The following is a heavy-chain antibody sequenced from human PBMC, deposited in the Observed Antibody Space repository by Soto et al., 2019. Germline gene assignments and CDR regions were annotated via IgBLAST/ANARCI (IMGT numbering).Heavy chain of an antibody. CDR2: INPSGGST. V-gene: IGHV1-46*01. CDR3: ARDGGAAAEYYYGMDV. J-gene: IGHJ6*02. CDR1: GYTFTSYY. D-gene: IGHD6-13*01. Sequence: QVQLVQSGAEVKKPGASVKVSCKASGYTFTSYYMHWVRQAPGQGLEWMGIINPSGGSTSYAQKFQGRVTMTRDTSTSRVYMELSSLRSEDTAVYYCARDGGAAAEYYYGMDVWGQGTTVTVSS.